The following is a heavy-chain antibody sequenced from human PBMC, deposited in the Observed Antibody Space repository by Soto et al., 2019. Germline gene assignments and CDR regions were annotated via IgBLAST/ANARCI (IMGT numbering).Heavy chain of an antibody. D-gene: IGHD5-18*01. J-gene: IGHJ4*02. CDR2: ISAYNGNT. CDR3: ARALQAVDTFFYFDY. CDR1: GYTFTSYG. Sequence: ASVKVSCKASGYTFTSYGISWVRQAPGQGLEWMGWISAYNGNTNYAQKLQGRVTMTTDTSTSTAYMELRSLRSDDTAVYYCARALQAVDTFFYFDYWGQGTLVTVSS. V-gene: IGHV1-18*01.